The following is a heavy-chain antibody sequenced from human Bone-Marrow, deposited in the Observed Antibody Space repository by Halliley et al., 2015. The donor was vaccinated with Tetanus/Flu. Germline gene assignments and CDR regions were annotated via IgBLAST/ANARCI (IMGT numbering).Heavy chain of an antibody. CDR2: ISAYNGDS. D-gene: IGHD6-19*01. CDR3: ARDRGASGWIEPADY. Sequence: MGGISAYNGDSKYAQKVQGRVTLTTDTSTATAYMELRSLTSDDTAVYYCARDRGASGWIEPADYWGQGTLVTVSS. V-gene: IGHV1-18*01. J-gene: IGHJ4*02.